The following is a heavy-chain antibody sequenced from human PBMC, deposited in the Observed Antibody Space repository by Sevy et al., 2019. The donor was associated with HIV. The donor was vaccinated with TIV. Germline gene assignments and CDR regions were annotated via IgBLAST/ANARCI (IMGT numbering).Heavy chain of an antibody. CDR1: GFSFSSYS. J-gene: IGHJ1*01. V-gene: IGHV3-48*02. CDR2: ITSSSSSI. Sequence: GGSLRLSCAASGFSFSSYSLNWVRQAPGKGLEWVSYITSSSSSIYYADSVKGRFTISRDNAKNSLYLQMNSLRDEDTAVYYCARDPTLGAAGLAEYFQHWGQGTLVTVSS. CDR3: ARDPTLGAAGLAEYFQH. D-gene: IGHD6-13*01.